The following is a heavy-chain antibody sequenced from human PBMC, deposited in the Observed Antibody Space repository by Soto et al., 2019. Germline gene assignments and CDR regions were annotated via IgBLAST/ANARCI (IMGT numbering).Heavy chain of an antibody. V-gene: IGHV1-69*13. D-gene: IGHD2-8*01. J-gene: IGHJ6*02. CDR2: IIPIFGTA. CDR1: GGTFSSYA. Sequence: ASVKVSCKASGGTFSSYAISWVRQAPGQGLEWMGGIIPIFGTANYAQKFQGRVTITADESTSTAYMELSSLRSEDTAVYYCARGGLGYCTNGVCPDYYYYGMDVWGQGTTVTVSS. CDR3: ARGGLGYCTNGVCPDYYYYGMDV.